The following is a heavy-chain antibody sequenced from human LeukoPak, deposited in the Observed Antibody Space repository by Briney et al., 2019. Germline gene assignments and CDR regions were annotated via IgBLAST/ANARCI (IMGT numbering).Heavy chain of an antibody. D-gene: IGHD2-21*02. J-gene: IGHJ6*03. V-gene: IGHV3-20*04. CDR2: TNWNAGST. CDR1: GSTFDDYG. CDR3: ARELTTGIGYYYMDV. Sequence: GGSLRLSCAASGSTFDDYGMSWVRHAPGKGLEWVSGTNWNAGSTVYADSVKGRFTISRDNAKKSLYLQMNSLRAEDTALYYCARELTTGIGYYYMDVWGKGTTVTVSS.